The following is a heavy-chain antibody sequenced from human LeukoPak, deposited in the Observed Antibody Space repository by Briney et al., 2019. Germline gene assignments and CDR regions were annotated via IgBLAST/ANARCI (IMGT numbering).Heavy chain of an antibody. Sequence: ASVKVSCKASGYTFTNFGISWVRQAPGQGLEWMGWISAYNGNTNYAQRFQGRITMTTDTSTNTAYMELRSLRSDDTAVYYCSRSRPGSCSGGSCYSNYWGQGTLVTVSS. J-gene: IGHJ4*02. V-gene: IGHV1-18*01. CDR3: SRSRPGSCSGGSCYSNY. CDR1: GYTFTNFG. CDR2: ISAYNGNT. D-gene: IGHD2-15*01.